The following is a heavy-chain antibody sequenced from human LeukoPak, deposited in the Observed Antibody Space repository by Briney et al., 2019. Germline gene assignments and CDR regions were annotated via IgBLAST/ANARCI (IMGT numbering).Heavy chain of an antibody. V-gene: IGHV3-48*04. J-gene: IGHJ4*02. CDR1: GFNFNYYA. D-gene: IGHD2-2*01. Sequence: GGSLRLSCAASGFNFNYYAMTWVRQAPGKGLEWVSYISSSSSTKYYADSVKGRFTISRDNSKNSLYLQMNSLRAEDTAVYYCARDNLGYCSSTSCSDPFDYWGQGTLVTVSS. CDR2: ISSSSSTK. CDR3: ARDNLGYCSSTSCSDPFDY.